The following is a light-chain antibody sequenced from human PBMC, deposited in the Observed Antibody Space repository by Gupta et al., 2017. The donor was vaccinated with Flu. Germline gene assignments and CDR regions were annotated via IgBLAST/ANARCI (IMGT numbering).Light chain of an antibody. V-gene: IGKV1-27*01. CDR2: AAS. J-gene: IGKJ2*01. CDR1: QGISNY. CDR3: QKYNNAPNT. Sequence: GDRVTITCRASQGISNYLAWYQQKPGKVPKLLIYAASTLQSGVPSRFIGSGSGTDFTLIISSLQPEDVATYYCQKYNNAPNTFGQGTKLEIK.